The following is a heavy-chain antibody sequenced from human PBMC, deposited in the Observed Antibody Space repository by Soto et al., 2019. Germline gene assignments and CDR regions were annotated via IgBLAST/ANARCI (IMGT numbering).Heavy chain of an antibody. J-gene: IGHJ4*02. V-gene: IGHV4-61*01. Sequence: TSETLSLTCTVSGGSVSSGNYYWNWIRQSPGKGLEWIGYMYYSGSTNYNPSLKSRVTISVDTSKNQFSLKLSSVTAADTAVHYCASWYSSSWSNFDYWGKGTLVTVSS. CDR1: GGSVSSGNYY. D-gene: IGHD6-13*01. CDR3: ASWYSSSWSNFDY. CDR2: MYYSGST.